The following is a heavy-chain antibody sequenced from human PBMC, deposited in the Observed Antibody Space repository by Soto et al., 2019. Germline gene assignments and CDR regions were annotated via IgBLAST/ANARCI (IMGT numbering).Heavy chain of an antibody. V-gene: IGHV1-69*01. CDR1: GGTFSSYA. J-gene: IGHJ4*02. Sequence: LVKVSCKASGGTFSSYAISWVRQDPGQGLEWMGGIIPIFGTANYAQKFQGRVTITADESTSTAYMELSSLRSEDTAVYYCARDPGYCGGDCPTAPVDYWGQGTLVTVSS. D-gene: IGHD2-21*02. CDR3: ARDPGYCGGDCPTAPVDY. CDR2: IIPIFGTA.